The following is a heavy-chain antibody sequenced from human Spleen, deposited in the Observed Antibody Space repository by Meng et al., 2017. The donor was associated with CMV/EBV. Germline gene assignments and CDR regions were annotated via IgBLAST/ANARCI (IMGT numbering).Heavy chain of an antibody. CDR2: ISGSGGDT. D-gene: IGHD2/OR15-2a*01. Sequence: GGSLRLSCAASGFTFSSYAMSWVRQAPGKGLEWVSLISGSGGDTYYADSVKGRFTISRDNSKNTLYLQMNSLRAEDTAVYYCAKNYANLLVLGVDSWGQGILVTVSS. CDR1: GFTFSSYA. CDR3: AKNYANLLVLGVDS. V-gene: IGHV3-23*01. J-gene: IGHJ4*02.